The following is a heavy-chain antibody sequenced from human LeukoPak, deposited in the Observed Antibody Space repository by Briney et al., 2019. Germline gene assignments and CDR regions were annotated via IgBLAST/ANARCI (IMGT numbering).Heavy chain of an antibody. V-gene: IGHV4-39*01. Sequence: PSETLSLTCSVSGGSISSSAYYWGWIRQPPGKGLEWIGNIYYSGSTYYNPSLKSRVTISLNTSKNQFYLELISVTAADTAVYYCASVRRGFGESSKYYAYYYMGVWGKGTTVTISS. D-gene: IGHD3-10*01. J-gene: IGHJ6*03. CDR2: IYYSGST. CDR3: ASVRRGFGESSKYYAYYYMGV. CDR1: GGSISSSAYY.